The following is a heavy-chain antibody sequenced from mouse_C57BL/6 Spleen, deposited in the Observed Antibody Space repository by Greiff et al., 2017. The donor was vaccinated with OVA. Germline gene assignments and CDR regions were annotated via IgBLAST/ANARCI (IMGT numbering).Heavy chain of an antibody. J-gene: IGHJ4*01. Sequence: EVKLQESGGGLVQPGGSLKLSCAASGFTFSDYYMYWVRQTPEKRLEWVAYISNGGGSTYYPDTVKGRFTISRDNAKNTLYLQMSRLKSEDTAMYYCGRRYGNYVYYAMDYWGQGTSVTVSS. D-gene: IGHD2-10*02. CDR1: GFTFSDYY. CDR3: GRRYGNYVYYAMDY. V-gene: IGHV5-12*01. CDR2: ISNGGGST.